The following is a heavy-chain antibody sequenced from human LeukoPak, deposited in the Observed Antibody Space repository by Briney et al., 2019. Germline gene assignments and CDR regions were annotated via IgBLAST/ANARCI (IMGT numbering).Heavy chain of an antibody. CDR3: ARGYGDYEGDY. D-gene: IGHD4-17*01. CDR1: GFTFSSYA. Sequence: GGSLRLSCAASGFTFSSYAIHWVRQAPGKGLEWVAVISYDGGNKDYADSVKGRFTISRDNARNSLYLQMNSLRAEDTAVYYCARGYGDYEGDYWGQGTLVTVSS. V-gene: IGHV3-30-3*01. CDR2: ISYDGGNK. J-gene: IGHJ4*02.